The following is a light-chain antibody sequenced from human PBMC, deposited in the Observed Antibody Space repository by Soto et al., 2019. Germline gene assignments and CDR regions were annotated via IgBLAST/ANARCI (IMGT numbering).Light chain of an antibody. V-gene: IGKV3-11*01. CDR2: DAS. CDR3: QQRSNWPPIT. J-gene: IGKJ5*01. Sequence: EIVLTQSPATLSLSPGERAALSCRASQSVSSYLAWYQQKPGQAPRLLIFDASNRATGIPDRFSGSGSGTDFTLTISSLEPEDFAVYYWQQRSNWPPITFGQWTRLEIK. CDR1: QSVSSY.